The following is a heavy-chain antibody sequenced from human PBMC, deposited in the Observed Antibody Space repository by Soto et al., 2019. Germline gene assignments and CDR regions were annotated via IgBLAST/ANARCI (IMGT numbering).Heavy chain of an antibody. CDR1: GGTFSSYT. D-gene: IGHD3-22*01. CDR2: ITPMFGTP. V-gene: IGHV1-69*13. J-gene: IGHJ4*02. CDR3: ARDGTLYDSRAYYYLY. Sequence: SVKVSCKASGGTFSSYTITWVRQAPGQGLEWMGGITPMFGTPNYAQKFRGRVTITADESTSTAYMELSSLRSEDTAMYFCARDGTLYDSRAYYYLYWGQVTLVTVSS.